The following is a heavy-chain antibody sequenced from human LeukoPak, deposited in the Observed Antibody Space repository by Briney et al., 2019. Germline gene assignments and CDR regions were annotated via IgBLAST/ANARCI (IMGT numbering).Heavy chain of an antibody. CDR3: ARVARSSSWRTYYYYGMDV. D-gene: IGHD6-13*01. V-gene: IGHV1-18*01. Sequence: ASVKVSCKASGYTFTSYGISWVRQAPGQGLEWMGWIIAYNGNTNYAQKLQGRVTMTTDTSTSTAYMELRSLRSDDTAVYYCARVARSSSWRTYYYYGMDVWGEGTTVTVSS. J-gene: IGHJ6*04. CDR1: GYTFTSYG. CDR2: IIAYNGNT.